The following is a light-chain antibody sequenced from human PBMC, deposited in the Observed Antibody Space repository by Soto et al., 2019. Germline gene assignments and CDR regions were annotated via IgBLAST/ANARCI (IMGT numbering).Light chain of an antibody. CDR1: QSISNH. CDR3: QQSYSSPPT. CDR2: AAS. Sequence: DIQMPQSLSSLSASVEDRVIITCRASQSISNHLNWYQQKPGKATKLLIFAASSLQSGVPSRFSGSRSGPDFTLTISSLQPEEFATYYCQQSYSSPPTFGQGTKVDIK. V-gene: IGKV1-39*01. J-gene: IGKJ1*01.